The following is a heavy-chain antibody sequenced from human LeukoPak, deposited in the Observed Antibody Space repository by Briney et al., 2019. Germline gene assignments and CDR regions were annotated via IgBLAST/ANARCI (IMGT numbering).Heavy chain of an antibody. CDR2: ITTSDGNT. CDR3: AKDGGLWVSAPWGDS. D-gene: IGHD3-16*01. V-gene: IGHV3-23*01. Sequence: GGSLRLSCAASGFTFSSYTMSWVRQAPGKGLEWVSTITTSDGNTYYADSVRGRFTVSRDNSKNTLFLQMNSLRAEDTAVYYCAKDGGLWVSAPWGDSWGRGTLVTVSS. CDR1: GFTFSSYT. J-gene: IGHJ4*02.